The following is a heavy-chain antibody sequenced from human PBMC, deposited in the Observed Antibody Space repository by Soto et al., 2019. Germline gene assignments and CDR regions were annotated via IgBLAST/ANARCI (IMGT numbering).Heavy chain of an antibody. D-gene: IGHD3-22*01. J-gene: IGHJ4*02. CDR3: AKDAYYYDSSGPL. CDR1: GFTFSSYA. Sequence: LRLSCAASGFTFSSYAMSWVRQAPGKGLEWVSAISGSGGSTYYADSVKGRFTISRDNSKNTLYLQMNSLRTEDTAVYYCAKDAYYYDSSGPLWGQGTLVTVSS. V-gene: IGHV3-23*01. CDR2: ISGSGGST.